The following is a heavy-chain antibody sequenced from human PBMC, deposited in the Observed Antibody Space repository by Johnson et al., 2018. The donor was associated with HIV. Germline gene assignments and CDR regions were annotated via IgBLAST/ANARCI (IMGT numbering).Heavy chain of an antibody. CDR3: ARDGSNFGAFDI. Sequence: QVQLVESGGGLVKPGGSLRLSCAASGFTFSDYYMSWIRQAPGKGLEWVAVISPDGSNKYYADSVKGRFTISRDNSKNTLYLQMNSLRPEDTAVYFCARDGSNFGAFDIWGQGTMVTVSS. V-gene: IGHV3-30-3*01. J-gene: IGHJ3*02. D-gene: IGHD1-1*01. CDR2: ISPDGSNK. CDR1: GFTFSDYY.